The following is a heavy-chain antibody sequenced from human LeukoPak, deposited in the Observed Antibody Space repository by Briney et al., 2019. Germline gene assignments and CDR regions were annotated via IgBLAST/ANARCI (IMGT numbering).Heavy chain of an antibody. CDR2: IYTSGST. V-gene: IGHV4-61*02. CDR3: AREWYYYDSSGYLYWFDP. J-gene: IGHJ5*02. Sequence: PSQTLSLTCTVSGGSISSGSYYWSWIRQPAGKGLEWIGRIYTSGSTNYNPSLKSRVTMSVDTSKNQFSLKLSSVTAADTAVYYCAREWYYYDSSGYLYWFDPWGQGTLVTVSS. D-gene: IGHD3-22*01. CDR1: GGSISSGSYY.